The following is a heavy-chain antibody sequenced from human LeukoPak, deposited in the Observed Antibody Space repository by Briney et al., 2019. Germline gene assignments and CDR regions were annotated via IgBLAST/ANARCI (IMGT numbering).Heavy chain of an antibody. J-gene: IGHJ5*02. V-gene: IGHV4-34*01. Sequence: PSETLSLTCAVYGGSFSSYYWSWIRQPPGKGLEWIGEINHSGSTNYNPSLKSRVTISVDTSKNQFSLKLSSVTAADTAVYYCARGIAARPRPGRWYWFDPWGQGTLVTVSS. CDR3: ARGIAARPRPGRWYWFDP. CDR1: GGSFSSYY. CDR2: INHSGST. D-gene: IGHD6-6*01.